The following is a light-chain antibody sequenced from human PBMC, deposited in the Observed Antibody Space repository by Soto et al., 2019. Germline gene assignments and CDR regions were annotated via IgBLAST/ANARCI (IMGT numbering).Light chain of an antibody. CDR3: QAWDSSVV. Sequence: ELTQPPSVSVSPGQTASITCSGDKLGDKYACWYQQKPGQSPVLVIYQDSKRPSGIPERFSGSNSGNTATLTISGTQAMDEADYYCQAWDSSVVFGGGTQLTVL. V-gene: IGLV3-1*01. J-gene: IGLJ2*01. CDR1: KLGDKY. CDR2: QDS.